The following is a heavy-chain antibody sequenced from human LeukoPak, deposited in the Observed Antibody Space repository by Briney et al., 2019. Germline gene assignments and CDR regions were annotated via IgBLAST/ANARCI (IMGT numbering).Heavy chain of an antibody. CDR3: ARQMTSTRLFDS. CDR2: IGSDGSKK. V-gene: IGHV3-30*04. D-gene: IGHD5/OR15-5a*01. CDR1: GFIFSAHP. Sequence: PGGSLRLSCVASGFIFSAHPLHWVRQSPDKGLEWVALIGSDGSKKYYADSVRGRFTVPRENSNNTLFLQMNTLRADDTAVYFCARQMTSTRLFDSWGQGTLVTVSS. J-gene: IGHJ4*02.